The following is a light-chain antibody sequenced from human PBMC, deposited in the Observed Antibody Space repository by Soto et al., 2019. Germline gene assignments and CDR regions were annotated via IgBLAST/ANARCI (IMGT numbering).Light chain of an antibody. V-gene: IGLV1-40*01. CDR3: QSYDSSLSGSGV. CDR2: GNN. CDR1: SSNIGAGYD. Sequence: QSVPTQPPSVSGAPGQRVTISCTGSSSNIGAGYDVHWYQHLPGTAPKLLIYGNNNRPSGVPDRFSGSKSGTSASLAITGLQAEDEADYYCQSYDSSLSGSGVFGGGTKVTVL. J-gene: IGLJ2*01.